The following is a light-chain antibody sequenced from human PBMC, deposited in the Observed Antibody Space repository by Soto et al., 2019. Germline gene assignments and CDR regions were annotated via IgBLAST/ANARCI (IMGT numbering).Light chain of an antibody. J-gene: IGKJ2*01. CDR3: QQYGSSLYT. V-gene: IGKV3-20*01. Sequence: EIVLTQSPGTLSLSPGERATLSCRASQRVSSSYLAWYQQKFDQAPRLLIYGASSRATGVADRFSGSGSETDFTLTISRLEPEDFAVYYCQQYGSSLYTFGQGTKLEIK. CDR1: QRVSSSY. CDR2: GAS.